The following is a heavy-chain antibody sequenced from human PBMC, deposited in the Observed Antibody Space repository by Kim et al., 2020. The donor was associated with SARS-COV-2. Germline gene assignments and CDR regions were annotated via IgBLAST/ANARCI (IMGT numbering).Heavy chain of an antibody. D-gene: IGHD2-2*01. CDR2: ISWNSATI. CDR3: AKTGCRSTTCYANC. CDR1: GFTFGDYG. Sequence: GGSLRLSCAASGFTFGDYGMHWVRQAQGKGLEWVSGISWNSATIDYADSVKGRFTISRDNAKNSLSLQMSSLIVEDKVLYYCAKTGCRSTTCYANCWGQG. V-gene: IGHV3-9*01. J-gene: IGHJ1*01.